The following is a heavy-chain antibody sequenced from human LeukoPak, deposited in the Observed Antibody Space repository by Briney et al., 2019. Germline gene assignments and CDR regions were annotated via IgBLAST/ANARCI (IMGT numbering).Heavy chain of an antibody. CDR1: GYSINNGYY. CDR3: ARVFDSGSQAYFYYMDV. CDR2: MFHTGNS. Sequence: ASETLSLTCTVFGYSINNGYYWGWIRQAPGKGLEWIGSMFHTGNSYYNPSLKRRVTIAIDTSKNQFSLKVSSVTAADTAVYYCARVFDSGSQAYFYYMDVWGKGTTVTIFS. J-gene: IGHJ6*03. V-gene: IGHV4-38-2*02. D-gene: IGHD3-10*01.